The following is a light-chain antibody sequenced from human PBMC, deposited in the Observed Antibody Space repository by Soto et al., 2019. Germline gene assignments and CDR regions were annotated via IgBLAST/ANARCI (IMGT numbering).Light chain of an antibody. J-gene: IGLJ1*01. CDR1: SSNIGTGYN. CDR2: GNS. V-gene: IGLV1-40*01. CDR3: QSYDSSLSGGV. Sequence: QSVLTQPPSVSGAPGQRVTISCTGSSSNIGTGYNIHWYQQVPGTAPKLLIYGNSNRPSGVPDRFSGSKSGTSASLAITGRQAEDEADYYCQSYDSSLSGGVFGTGTKVTVL.